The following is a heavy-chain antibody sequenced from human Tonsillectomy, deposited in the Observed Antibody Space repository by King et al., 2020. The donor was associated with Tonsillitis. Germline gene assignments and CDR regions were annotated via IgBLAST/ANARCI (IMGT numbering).Heavy chain of an antibody. CDR2: IYYSGST. J-gene: IGHJ5*02. CDR3: ARLDFSMVDRWWFDP. D-gene: IGHD2/OR15-2a*01. CDR1: GGSISSYY. Sequence: QLQESGPGLVKPSETLSLTCTVSGGSISSYYWSWIRQPPGKGLEWIGYIYYSGSTNYNPSLKSRVTISVDTSKNQFSLKLSSVTAADTAVYYCARLDFSMVDRWWFDPWGHGTLVTVSS. V-gene: IGHV4-59*08.